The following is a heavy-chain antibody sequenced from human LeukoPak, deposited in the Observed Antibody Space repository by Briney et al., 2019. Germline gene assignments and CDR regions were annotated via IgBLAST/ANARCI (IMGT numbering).Heavy chain of an antibody. Sequence: PSETQSLTCPVSGGSISSSDHYWGWIRQPPGKGLEWIGSIHYSGRTSYNPSLKSRVTISIDASKNQFSLRLNSVTAADAAVYYCARRDSPSMFDYWGQGTLVTVSS. CDR1: GGSISSSDHY. J-gene: IGHJ4*02. D-gene: IGHD2-21*01. V-gene: IGHV4-39*01. CDR2: IHYSGRT. CDR3: ARRDSPSMFDY.